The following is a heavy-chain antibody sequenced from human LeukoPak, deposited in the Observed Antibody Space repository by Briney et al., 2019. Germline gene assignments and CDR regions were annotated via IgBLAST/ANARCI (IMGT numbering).Heavy chain of an antibody. D-gene: IGHD3-3*01. CDR1: GFTFSSYA. CDR3: AREGDFWSGYPIDHYYYMDV. J-gene: IGHJ6*03. Sequence: GGSLGLSCSASGFTFSSYAMTWVRQAPGKGLEWVSTISGRGDLEFYTESVKGRFTISRDHSKNTVHLQMDSLRAEDTAIYHCAREGDFWSGYPIDHYYYMDVWGKGTTVTVTS. CDR2: ISGRGDLE. V-gene: IGHV3-23*01.